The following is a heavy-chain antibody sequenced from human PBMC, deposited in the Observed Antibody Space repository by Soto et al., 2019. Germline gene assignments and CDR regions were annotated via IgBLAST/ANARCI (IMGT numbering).Heavy chain of an antibody. J-gene: IGHJ3*02. D-gene: IGHD2-15*01. CDR2: IYPGDSDT. CDR1: GYSFTSYW. CDR3: ARQYCSGGSCYSGRHAFDI. Sequence: PGESLKISCQGAGYSFTSYWSGRVRQMPGKGLEWMGIIYPGDSDTRYSPSFQGQVTISADKSISTAYLQWSSLKASDTAMYYCARQYCSGGSCYSGRHAFDIWGQGTMVTVSS. V-gene: IGHV5-51*01.